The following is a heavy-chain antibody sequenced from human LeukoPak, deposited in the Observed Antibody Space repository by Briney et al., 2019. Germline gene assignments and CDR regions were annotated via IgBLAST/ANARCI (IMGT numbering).Heavy chain of an antibody. CDR3: ARGIRFRYSSSWYVRSAYFDY. Sequence: SETLSLTCAVYGGSFSGYYWSWIRQPPGKRLEGIGEINHSGSTNYNPSLKSRVTISVDTSKNQFSLKLSSVTAADTAVYYCARGIRFRYSSSWYVRSAYFDYWGQGTLVTVSS. V-gene: IGHV4-34*01. CDR1: GGSFSGYY. CDR2: INHSGST. D-gene: IGHD6-13*01. J-gene: IGHJ4*02.